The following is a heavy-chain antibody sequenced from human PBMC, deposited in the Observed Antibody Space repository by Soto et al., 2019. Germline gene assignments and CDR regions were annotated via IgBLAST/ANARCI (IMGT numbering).Heavy chain of an antibody. CDR1: GGSIREKY. CDR3: VASLAASGLNWLDP. D-gene: IGHD6-13*01. J-gene: IGHJ5*02. Sequence: SETLALPCLVSGGSIREKYWNWVRQPPGKGLEWIGLIFANGHTDYNPSLKSRVTMSVDASKNQFSLRLTSMTAADTAVYYCVASLAASGLNWLDPWGRGTLVTVSS. CDR2: IFANGHT. V-gene: IGHV4-4*07.